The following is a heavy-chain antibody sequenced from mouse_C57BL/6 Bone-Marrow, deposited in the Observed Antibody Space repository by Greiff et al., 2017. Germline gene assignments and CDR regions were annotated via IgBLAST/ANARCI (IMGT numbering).Heavy chain of an antibody. D-gene: IGHD1-3*01. CDR1: GYTFTSYN. Sequence: QVQLKESGAELVRPGASVKMSCKASGYTFTSYNMHWVKQTPRQGLEWIGAIYPGNGDTSYNQKFKGKATLTVDKSSSTAYMQLSSLTSEDSAVYFCARSEELSSYFDVWGTGTTVTVSS. V-gene: IGHV1-12*01. CDR2: IYPGNGDT. J-gene: IGHJ1*03. CDR3: ARSEELSSYFDV.